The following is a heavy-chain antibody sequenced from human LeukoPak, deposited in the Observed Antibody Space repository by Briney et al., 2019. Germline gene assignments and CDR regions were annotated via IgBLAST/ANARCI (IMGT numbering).Heavy chain of an antibody. CDR2: IWYDGSNK. V-gene: IGHV3-33*01. CDR3: ARDPFYYDSSGYQDAFDI. Sequence: AGGSLRLSCAASGFTFSSYGMHWVRQAPGKGLEWVAVIWYDGSNKYYADSVKGRFTISRDNSKNTLYLQMNSLRAEDTAVYYCARDPFYYDSSGYQDAFDIWGQGTMVTVSS. D-gene: IGHD3-22*01. CDR1: GFTFSSYG. J-gene: IGHJ3*02.